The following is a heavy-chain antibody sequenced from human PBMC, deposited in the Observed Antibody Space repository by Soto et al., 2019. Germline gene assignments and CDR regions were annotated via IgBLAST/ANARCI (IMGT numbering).Heavy chain of an antibody. D-gene: IGHD6-19*01. CDR1: GGSFSGYN. V-gene: IGHV4-34*01. Sequence: QVQLQQWGAGLLKPSETLSLTCAVYGGSFSGYNWSWIRQPPGKGLEWIGEINHSGSTNYNPPLKSRVPISVDTSKNQFSLKLCSVTAADTAVYYCASLEVAAYGWYHYWGQGTLGTGSS. J-gene: IGHJ4*02. CDR2: INHSGST. CDR3: ASLEVAAYGWYHY.